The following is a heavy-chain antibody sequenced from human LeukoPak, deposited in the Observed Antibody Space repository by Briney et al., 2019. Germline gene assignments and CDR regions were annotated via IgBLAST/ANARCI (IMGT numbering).Heavy chain of an antibody. CDR3: ARDKEAAAALYYYYMDV. V-gene: IGHV3-21*01. CDR2: ISSSSSYI. J-gene: IGHJ6*03. CDR1: GFTFSSYS. Sequence: GGSLILSCAASGFTFSSYSMNWVRQAPGKGLEWVSSISSSSSYIYYADSVKGRFTISRDNAKNSLYLQMNSLRAEDTAVYYCARDKEAAAALYYYYMDVWGKGTTVTVSS. D-gene: IGHD6-13*01.